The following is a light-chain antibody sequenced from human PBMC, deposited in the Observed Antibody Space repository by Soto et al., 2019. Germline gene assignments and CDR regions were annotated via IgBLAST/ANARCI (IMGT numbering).Light chain of an antibody. CDR1: QSVSSY. CDR3: QQRGNWPPT. CDR2: DAS. V-gene: IGKV3-11*01. Sequence: EVVLTRSPATLSLSPGERATLSCRASQSVSSYLAWYQQKPGQTPRLLIYDASNRATGIPARFSGSGSGTDFTLTISSLEPEDFAFYFCQQRGNWPPTFGPGTKVDI. J-gene: IGKJ3*01.